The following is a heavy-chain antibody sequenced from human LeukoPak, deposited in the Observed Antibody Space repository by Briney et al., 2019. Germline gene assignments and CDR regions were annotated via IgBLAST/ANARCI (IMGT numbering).Heavy chain of an antibody. Sequence: SETLSLTCTVSGGSISSGGYYWSWIRQHPGTGLEWIGYIYYSGSTYYNPSLKSRVTISVDASKNQFSLKLSSVTAADTAVYYCARDQGGRTGALAFDAFDIWGQGTMVTVSS. V-gene: IGHV4-31*03. CDR1: GGSISSGGYY. D-gene: IGHD7-27*01. CDR2: IYYSGST. J-gene: IGHJ3*02. CDR3: ARDQGGRTGALAFDAFDI.